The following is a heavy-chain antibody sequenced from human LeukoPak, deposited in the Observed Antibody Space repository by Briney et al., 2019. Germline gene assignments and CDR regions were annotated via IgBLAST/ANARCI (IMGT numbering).Heavy chain of an antibody. J-gene: IGHJ3*02. CDR1: GYTFTSYG. Sequence: ASVKVSCKASGYTFTSYGISWVRQAPGQGLEWMGWISAYNGNTNYAQKLQGRVTMTTDTSTSTAYMELRSLRSDDTAVYYCAKFPIVVVPAATRPDAFDIWGQGTMVTVSS. V-gene: IGHV1-18*01. CDR2: ISAYNGNT. CDR3: AKFPIVVVPAATRPDAFDI. D-gene: IGHD2-2*01.